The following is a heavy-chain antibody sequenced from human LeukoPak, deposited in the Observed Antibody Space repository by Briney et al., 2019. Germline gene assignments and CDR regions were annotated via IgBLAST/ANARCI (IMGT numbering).Heavy chain of an antibody. CDR3: AASSSWYGSSWFDP. CDR2: ISGSGGST. J-gene: IGHJ5*02. Sequence: PGGSLRLSCAASGFTFSSYAMSWVRQAPGKGLEWVSAISGSGGSTYYADSVKGRFTISRDNSKNTLYLQMNSLRAEDTAVYYCAASSSWYGSSWFDPWGQGTLVTVSS. V-gene: IGHV3-23*01. D-gene: IGHD6-13*01. CDR1: GFTFSSYA.